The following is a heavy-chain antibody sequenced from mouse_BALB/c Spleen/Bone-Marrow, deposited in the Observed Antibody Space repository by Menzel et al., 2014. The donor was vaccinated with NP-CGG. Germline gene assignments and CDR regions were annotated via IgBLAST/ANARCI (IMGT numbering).Heavy chain of an antibody. V-gene: IGHV5-17*02. CDR2: ISSGSSTI. D-gene: IGHD2-10*02. J-gene: IGHJ2*01. CDR3: ARGKYGYDY. CDR1: GFTFSSFG. Sequence: VQLQQSGGGLVQPGGSRKLSCAASGFTFSSFGVHWVRQAPEKGLEWVAYISSGSSTIYYADTVKGRFTISRDNPKSTLFLQMTSLRSEDTAMYYCARGKYGYDYWGQGTTLTVSS.